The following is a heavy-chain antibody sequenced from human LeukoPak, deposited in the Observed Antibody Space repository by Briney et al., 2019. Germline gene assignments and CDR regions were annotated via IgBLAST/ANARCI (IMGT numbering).Heavy chain of an antibody. CDR3: ARGLYARYGGKAVD. CDR2: INHSGST. D-gene: IGHD4-23*01. Sequence: SETLSLTCPVYGGSLSGYYWSWIRQSPGKGLEWIGEINHSGSTNYNPSLKSRVTISVDTSKNQFSLKLSSVTAADTAVYYCARGLYARYGGKAVDWGQGTLVTVSS. J-gene: IGHJ4*02. CDR1: GGSLSGYY. V-gene: IGHV4-34*01.